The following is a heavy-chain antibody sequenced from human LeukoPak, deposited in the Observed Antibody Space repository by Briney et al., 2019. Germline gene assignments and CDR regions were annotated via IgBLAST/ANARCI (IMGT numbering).Heavy chain of an antibody. J-gene: IGHJ4*02. D-gene: IGHD3-10*01. CDR1: GYSISSGYY. CDR3: ARHVSSGSPSYYFDY. CDR2: IYHSGST. Sequence: SETLSLTCAVSGYSISSGYYWGWIRQPPGKGLEWIGSIYHSGSTYYNPSLKSRVTISADTSKNQFSLKLSSVTAADTAVYYCARHVSSGSPSYYFDYWGQGTLVPVSS. V-gene: IGHV4-38-2*01.